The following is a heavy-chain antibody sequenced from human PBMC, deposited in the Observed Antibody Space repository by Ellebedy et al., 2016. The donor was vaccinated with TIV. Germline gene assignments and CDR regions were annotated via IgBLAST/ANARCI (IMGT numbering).Heavy chain of an antibody. CDR2: IYYSGST. Sequence: MPSETLSLTCTVSGGSISGYYWSWIRQPPGEGLEWIGYIYYSGSTKYNPSLKSRVTISVDTSKNQFSLKLSSVTAADTAVYYCARGLYGSFEYWGQGTLVTVSS. J-gene: IGHJ4*02. V-gene: IGHV4-59*01. CDR3: ARGLYGSFEY. CDR1: GGSISGYY. D-gene: IGHD3-16*01.